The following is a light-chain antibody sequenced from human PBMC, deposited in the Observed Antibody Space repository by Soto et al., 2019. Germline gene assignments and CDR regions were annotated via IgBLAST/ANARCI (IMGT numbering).Light chain of an antibody. J-gene: IGLJ1*01. V-gene: IGLV2-11*01. CDR1: SSDIGNYNA. CDR3: CSYAGSYIYV. Sequence: QSALTQPRSVSGSPGQSVTISCTGTSSDIGNYNAVSWYQQNPGKASKIMIYDVSKRPSGVPDRFSGSKSGNTASLTISGLQAEDEADYYCCSYAGSYIYVFGTGTKVTIL. CDR2: DVS.